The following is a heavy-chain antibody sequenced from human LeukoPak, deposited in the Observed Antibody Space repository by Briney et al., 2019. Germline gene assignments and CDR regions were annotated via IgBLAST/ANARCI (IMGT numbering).Heavy chain of an antibody. CDR3: ARMGSYRYLAYFDY. CDR1: GGSFSGYY. Sequence: SETLSLTCAVYGGSFSGYYWSWIRQPPGKGLEWIGEINHSGSTNYNPSLKSRVTISVDTSKNQFSLKLSSVTAADTAVYYCARMGSYRYLAYFDYWGKGTLVTVSS. J-gene: IGHJ4*02. D-gene: IGHD3-16*02. CDR2: INHSGST. V-gene: IGHV4-34*01.